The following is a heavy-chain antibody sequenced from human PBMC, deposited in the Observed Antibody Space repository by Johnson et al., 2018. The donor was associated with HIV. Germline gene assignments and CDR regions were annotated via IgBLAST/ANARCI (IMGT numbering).Heavy chain of an antibody. Sequence: QVQLVESGGGVVQPGGSLRLSCEASGFTFRSYGMHWVRQAPGKGPEWVAVISYDGSNKYYADSVKGRFTISRDNSKNTLYLQMNSLRAEDTAVYYCAKGYSSSDAFDIWGQGTMVIVSS. CDR1: GFTFRSYG. J-gene: IGHJ3*02. D-gene: IGHD6-6*01. CDR3: AKGYSSSDAFDI. CDR2: ISYDGSNK. V-gene: IGHV3-30*18.